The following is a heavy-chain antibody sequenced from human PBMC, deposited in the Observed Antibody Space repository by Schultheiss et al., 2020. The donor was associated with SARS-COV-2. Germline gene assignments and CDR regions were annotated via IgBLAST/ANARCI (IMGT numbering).Heavy chain of an antibody. J-gene: IGHJ4*02. CDR3: ARDDDYGDYPLDY. V-gene: IGHV1-3*01. CDR2: INAGNGNT. D-gene: IGHD4-17*01. Sequence: ASVKVSCKASGYTFTSYAMHWVRQAPGQRLEWMGWINAGNGNTKYSQKFQGRVTITRDTSASTAYMELSSLRSEDTAVYYCARDDDYGDYPLDYWCQGTLVNVSS. CDR1: GYTFTSYA.